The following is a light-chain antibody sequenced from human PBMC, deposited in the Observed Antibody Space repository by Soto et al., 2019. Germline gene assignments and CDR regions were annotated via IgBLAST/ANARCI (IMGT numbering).Light chain of an antibody. J-gene: IGLJ1*01. V-gene: IGLV2-14*01. Sequence: QSALTQPASVSGSPGQSITISCTGTSXDVGGYNYVSWYQQHPGKAPKLMIYEVSNRPSGVSNRFSGSKSGNTASLTISGLQAEDEADYYCSSYTSSSTLDVFGTGTKVTLL. CDR2: EVS. CDR1: SXDVGGYNY. CDR3: SSYTSSSTLDV.